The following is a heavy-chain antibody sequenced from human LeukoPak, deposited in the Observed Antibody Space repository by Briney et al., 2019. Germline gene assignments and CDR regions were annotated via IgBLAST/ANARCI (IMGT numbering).Heavy chain of an antibody. CDR2: IYHSGST. D-gene: IGHD6-13*01. CDR1: GGSISSYY. J-gene: IGHJ5*02. Sequence: PSETLSLTCTVSGGSISSYYWGWIRQPPGKGLEWIGSIYHSGSTYYNPSLKSRVTISVDTSKNQFSLKLSSVTAADTAVYYCASRIAAAEWFDPWGQGTLVTVSS. CDR3: ASRIAAAEWFDP. V-gene: IGHV4-38-2*02.